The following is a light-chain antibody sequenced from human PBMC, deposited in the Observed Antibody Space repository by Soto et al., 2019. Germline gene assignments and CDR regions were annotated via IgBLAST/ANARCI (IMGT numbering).Light chain of an antibody. CDR1: QSISSW. V-gene: IGKV1-5*03. Sequence: DIQMTQSPSTLSASVGDRVTITCRARQSISSWLAWYQQKPGKAPKLMIYKASSLESGVPSRVSGSGSGTEFTLTISSLQPDDFATYFCQQYYSYWTFGQGTKVEIK. CDR3: QQYYSYWT. J-gene: IGKJ1*01. CDR2: KAS.